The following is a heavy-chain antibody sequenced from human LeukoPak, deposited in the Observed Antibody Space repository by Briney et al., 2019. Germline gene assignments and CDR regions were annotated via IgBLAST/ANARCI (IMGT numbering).Heavy chain of an antibody. CDR3: ARGRGSSWTDKYFQH. D-gene: IGHD6-13*01. V-gene: IGHV4-34*01. J-gene: IGHJ1*01. CDR1: GGSFSGYY. Sequence: SETLSLTCAAYGGSFSGYYWSWIRQPPGKGLEWIGEINHSGSTNYNPSLKSRVTISVDTSKNQFSLKLSSVTAADTAVYYCARGRGSSWTDKYFQHWGQGTLVTVSS. CDR2: INHSGST.